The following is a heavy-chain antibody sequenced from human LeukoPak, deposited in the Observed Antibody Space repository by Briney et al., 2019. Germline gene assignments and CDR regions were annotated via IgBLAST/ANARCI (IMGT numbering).Heavy chain of an antibody. D-gene: IGHD1-26*01. J-gene: IGHJ4*02. CDR2: IKKDGSEK. CDR3: AREVGATIYFDY. V-gene: IGHV3-7*04. Sequence: GGSLRLSCAASRFTFSSDWMSWVRQAPGKGLEWGANIKKDGSEKYYVDSVKGRFTISRDNAKTSLYLQMNSLRAEDTAVYHCAREVGATIYFDYWGQGILVTVS. CDR1: RFTFSSDW.